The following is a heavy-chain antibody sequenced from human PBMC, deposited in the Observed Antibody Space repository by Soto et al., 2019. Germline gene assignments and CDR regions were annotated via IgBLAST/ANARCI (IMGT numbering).Heavy chain of an antibody. D-gene: IGHD2-2*01. Sequence: PSETLSLTCTVSGGSISSGGYYWSWIRQHPGKGLEWIGYIYYSGSTYYNPSLKSRVTISVDTSKNQFSLKLSSVTAADTAVYYCARSYGGYRSSTSCPTPFDYWGQGTLVTVSS. CDR1: GGSISSGGYY. V-gene: IGHV4-31*03. CDR2: IYYSGST. J-gene: IGHJ4*02. CDR3: ARSYGGYRSSTSCPTPFDY.